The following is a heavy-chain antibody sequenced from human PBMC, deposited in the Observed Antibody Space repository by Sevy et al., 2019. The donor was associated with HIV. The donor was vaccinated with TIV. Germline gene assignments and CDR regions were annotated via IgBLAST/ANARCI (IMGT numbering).Heavy chain of an antibody. CDR3: ARDLGSGSYTYYDY. J-gene: IGHJ4*02. CDR2: ISSSGSTI. CDR1: GFTFSDYY. V-gene: IGHV3-11*01. D-gene: IGHD1-26*01. Sequence: GGSLRLSCAASGFTFSDYYMSWIRQAPVKGLEWVSYISSSGSTIYYADSVKGRFTISRDNAKNSLYLQMNSLRAEDTAVYYCARDLGSGSYTYYDYWGQGTLVTVSS.